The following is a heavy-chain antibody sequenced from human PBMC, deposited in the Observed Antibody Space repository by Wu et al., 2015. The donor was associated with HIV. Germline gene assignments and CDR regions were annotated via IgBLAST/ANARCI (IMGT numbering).Heavy chain of an antibody. V-gene: IGHV1-69*13. CDR3: AASGYWDYYYGMDV. Sequence: QVQLVQSGAEVKKPGSSVKVSCRVSGGTFNNYALSWVRQAPGQGPEWMGRILAVFGKSIYAQKFQGRVTFTADESTSTAYMELSSLRSEDTAVYYCAASGYWDYYYGMDVWGQGTTVTGLL. J-gene: IGHJ6*02. CDR1: GGTFNNYA. CDR2: ILAVFGKS. D-gene: IGHD3-3*01.